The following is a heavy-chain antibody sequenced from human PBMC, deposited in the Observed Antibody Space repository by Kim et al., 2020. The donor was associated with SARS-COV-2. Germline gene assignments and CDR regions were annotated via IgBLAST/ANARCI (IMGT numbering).Heavy chain of an antibody. J-gene: IGHJ6*02. D-gene: IGHD3-10*01. Sequence: VKGRFRISRDNSKNTMYVQMNSLRADDTAVYYCARRITMIRGVAVSGMDVWGQGTTVTVSS. CDR3: ARRITMIRGVAVSGMDV. V-gene: IGHV3-23*01.